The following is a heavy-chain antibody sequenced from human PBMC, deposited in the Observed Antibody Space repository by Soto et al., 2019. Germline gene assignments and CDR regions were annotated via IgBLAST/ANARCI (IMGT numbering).Heavy chain of an antibody. CDR2: IYYSGST. V-gene: IGHV4-31*03. D-gene: IGHD3-10*01. Sequence: QVQLQESGPGLVKPSQTLSLTCTVSGGSISSGGYYWSWIRQHPGKGLEWIGYIYYSGSTYYNPSLKSRVTISVDKSKNQFALKLSSVTAADTAVYYCARGVTMVRGVINWFDPWGQGTLVTVSS. J-gene: IGHJ5*02. CDR1: GGSISSGGYY. CDR3: ARGVTMVRGVINWFDP.